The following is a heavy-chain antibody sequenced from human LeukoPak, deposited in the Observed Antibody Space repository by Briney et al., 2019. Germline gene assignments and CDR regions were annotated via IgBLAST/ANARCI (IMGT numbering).Heavy chain of an antibody. CDR3: ARARYFDSSGYYYYYFDS. V-gene: IGHV4-4*07. CDR2: IYTSGSA. J-gene: IGHJ4*02. Sequence: PSETLSLTCIFSGDSISSHYWSWIRQPAGKGLEWIGRIYTSGSASYNPSLRSRVTMSVDTSKNQFSLKLSSVTAAETAVYYCARARYFDSSGYYYYYFDSWGQGTLVTVSS. D-gene: IGHD3-22*01. CDR1: GDSISSHY.